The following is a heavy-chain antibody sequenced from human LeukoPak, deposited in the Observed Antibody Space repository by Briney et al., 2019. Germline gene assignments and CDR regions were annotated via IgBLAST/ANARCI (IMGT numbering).Heavy chain of an antibody. Sequence: PGGSLRLSCAASGFTFSNYGMHWVRQAPGKGLEWVAVMSYDGSDIHYADSVKGRFTISRDNSKNTLYLQMNSLRADDTAVYYCAKGESSGPSDGWGQGTLVTVSS. D-gene: IGHD6-19*01. V-gene: IGHV3-30*18. CDR3: AKGESSGPSDG. J-gene: IGHJ4*02. CDR1: GFTFSNYG. CDR2: MSYDGSDI.